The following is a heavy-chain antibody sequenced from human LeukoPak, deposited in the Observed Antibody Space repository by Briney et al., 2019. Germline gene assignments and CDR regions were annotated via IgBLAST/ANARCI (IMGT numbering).Heavy chain of an antibody. CDR3: ARGVSGYSPLGYFDY. J-gene: IGHJ4*02. Sequence: SETLSLTCTASGGSISSGGYSWSWIRQPPGKGLEWIGYIYHSGSTYYNPSLKSRVTISVDRSKNQFSLKLSSVTAADTAVYYCARGVSGYSPLGYFDYWGQGTLVTVSS. V-gene: IGHV4-30-2*01. D-gene: IGHD3-22*01. CDR1: GGSISSGGYS. CDR2: IYHSGST.